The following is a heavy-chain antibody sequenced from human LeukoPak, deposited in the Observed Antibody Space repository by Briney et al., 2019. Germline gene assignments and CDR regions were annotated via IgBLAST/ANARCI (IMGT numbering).Heavy chain of an antibody. V-gene: IGHV3-30*04. J-gene: IGHJ4*02. Sequence: AGGSLRLSCAASGFTFSSYSMHWVRQAPGNGLEWVAVISFDGSLKFYADSVKGRFTISRDNSRNTLYLQMNSMRAEDTAVYYCATELIFRNYFDYWGQGTLITVSS. CDR1: GFTFSSYS. D-gene: IGHD3/OR15-3a*01. CDR3: ATELIFRNYFDY. CDR2: ISFDGSLK.